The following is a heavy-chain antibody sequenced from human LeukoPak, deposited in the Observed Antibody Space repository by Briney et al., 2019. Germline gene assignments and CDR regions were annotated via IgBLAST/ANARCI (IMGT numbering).Heavy chain of an antibody. CDR2: ISWDGTT. Sequence: GGSLRLSCAASGFTFEDYTMHWVRQAPGKTLEWVSLISWDGTTYYTDSVKGRFTISRDNSKDSLYLQMDTLRSEDTAFYYCVKDLSYETSGSFFDYWAQGTLVTVS. D-gene: IGHD3-22*01. CDR3: VKDLSYETSGSFFDY. V-gene: IGHV3-43*01. CDR1: GFTFEDYT. J-gene: IGHJ4*02.